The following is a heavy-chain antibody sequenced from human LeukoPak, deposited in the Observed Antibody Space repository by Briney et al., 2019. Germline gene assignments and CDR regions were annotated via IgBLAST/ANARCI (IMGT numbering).Heavy chain of an antibody. Sequence: GGSLRLSCVASGFTFGNSAMNWARLVLGKGLEWVSTIDDGAWTSHYADSVKGRFTISRDNSRNMLYLQMNSLRVEDTAVYYCAKDVSMVVGASSNWGQGTLVTVSS. D-gene: IGHD1-26*01. CDR1: GFTFGNSA. V-gene: IGHV3-23*01. J-gene: IGHJ4*02. CDR2: IDDGAWTS. CDR3: AKDVSMVVGASSN.